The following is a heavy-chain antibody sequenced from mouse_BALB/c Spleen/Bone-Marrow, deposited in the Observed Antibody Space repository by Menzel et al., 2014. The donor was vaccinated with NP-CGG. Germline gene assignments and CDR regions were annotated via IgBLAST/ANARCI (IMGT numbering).Heavy chain of an antibody. Sequence: EVQGVESGGGLVKPGGSLKLSCAASGFGFSSSDMSWVRQTPEKRLEWVTYISSGGGSTYYPDTVKGRFTISRDNAKNTLYLQMSSLRSEDTAMYYCARRGSNHWYFDVWGAGTTVTVST. V-gene: IGHV5-12-1*01. CDR3: ARRGSNHWYFDV. CDR1: GFGFSSSD. D-gene: IGHD1-1*01. J-gene: IGHJ1*01. CDR2: ISSGGGST.